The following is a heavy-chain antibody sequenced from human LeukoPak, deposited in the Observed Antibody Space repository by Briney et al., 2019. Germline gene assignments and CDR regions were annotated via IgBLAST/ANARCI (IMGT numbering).Heavy chain of an antibody. CDR1: GFTFSDYY. D-gene: IGHD6-13*01. V-gene: IGHV3-11*01. CDR3: ARREAAGRCFDY. Sequence: GGSLRLSCAVSGFTFSDYYMSWIRQAPGKGLEWVSYISSGGSTISRADSVKGRFTISRDNAENSLYLQMNSLRAEDTAVYYCARREAAGRCFDYWGQGTLVTVSS. J-gene: IGHJ4*02. CDR2: ISSGGSTI.